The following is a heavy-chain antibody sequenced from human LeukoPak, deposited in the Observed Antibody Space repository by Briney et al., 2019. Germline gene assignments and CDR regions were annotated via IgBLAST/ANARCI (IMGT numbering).Heavy chain of an antibody. CDR2: IYPRGST. J-gene: IGHJ4*02. V-gene: IGHV4-30-2*01. Sequence: PSETLSLTCAVSGGSISSGSYSWSWIRQPPGKGLEWIGYIYPRGSTYYNPSLKSRVILSLDKSANQFSLNLSSVTAADTAVYYCARLERGYSYGFDYWGQGTLVTVSS. CDR1: GGSISSGSYS. CDR3: ARLERGYSYGFDY. D-gene: IGHD5-18*01.